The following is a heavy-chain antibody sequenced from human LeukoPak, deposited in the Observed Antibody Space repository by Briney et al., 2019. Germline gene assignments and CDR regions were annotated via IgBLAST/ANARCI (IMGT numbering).Heavy chain of an antibody. Sequence: AGGSLRLSCAASGFTVSSNYMSWVRQAPGKGLEWVSVIYSGGTTYYADSVKGRFTISRDNSKNTLYLQMNSLRAEDTAVYYCARPSSSWSFDPWGQGTLVTVSS. CDR2: IYSGGTT. CDR1: GFTVSSNY. CDR3: ARPSSSWSFDP. V-gene: IGHV3-53*01. J-gene: IGHJ5*02. D-gene: IGHD6-13*01.